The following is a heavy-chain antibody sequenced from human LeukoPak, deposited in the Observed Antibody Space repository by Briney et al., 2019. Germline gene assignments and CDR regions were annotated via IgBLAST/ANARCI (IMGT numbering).Heavy chain of an antibody. D-gene: IGHD3-16*01. V-gene: IGHV5-51*01. Sequence: GESLKISCKGSGYSFNTDWIGWVRQMPGKGLEWMGIIYPGDSDTRYSPSFQGQVTISAYMSISTAYLQWSSLKTSDTAMYYCARRGGARVVDYWGQGTLVTVSS. CDR1: GYSFNTDW. CDR3: ARRGGARVVDY. CDR2: IYPGDSDT. J-gene: IGHJ4*02.